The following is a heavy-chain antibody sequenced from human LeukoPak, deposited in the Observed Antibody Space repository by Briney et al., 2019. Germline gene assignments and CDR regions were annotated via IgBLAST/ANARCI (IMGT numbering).Heavy chain of an antibody. V-gene: IGHV3-21*01. CDR3: ASRGGNYYGVGAFDI. CDR1: GFTFSSYS. J-gene: IGHJ3*02. D-gene: IGHD1-26*01. CDR2: ISSSSSYI. Sequence: PGGSLRLSCAASGFTFSSYSMNWVRQAPGKGLEWVSSISSSSSYIYYADPVKGRFTISRDNAKNTLYLQMNSLRAEDSAVYYCASRGGNYYGVGAFDIWGQGTMVTVSS.